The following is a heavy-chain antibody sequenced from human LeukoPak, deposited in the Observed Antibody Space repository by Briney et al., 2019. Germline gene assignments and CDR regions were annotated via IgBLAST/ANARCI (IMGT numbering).Heavy chain of an antibody. CDR1: GFTFSSYW. Sequence: GGSLRLSCAASGFTFSSYWMHWVRQAPGKGLVWVSRVNSDGSSTSYADSVKGRFTISRDNAKNTLYLQMNSLRAEDTAVYYCARDLNYYDSSAPGGFDYWGQGTLVTVSS. D-gene: IGHD3-22*01. CDR3: ARDLNYYDSSAPGGFDY. J-gene: IGHJ4*02. CDR2: VNSDGSST. V-gene: IGHV3-74*01.